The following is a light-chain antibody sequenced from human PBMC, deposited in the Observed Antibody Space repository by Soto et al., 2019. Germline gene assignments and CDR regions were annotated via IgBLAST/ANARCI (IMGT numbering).Light chain of an antibody. V-gene: IGLV2-14*01. CDR1: SSDVGGYNY. CDR2: DVS. Sequence: QSALTQPASVSGSPGQSITISCTGTSSDVGGYNYVSWYQQHPGKAPKIMIYDVSNRPSGVSNRFSGSKSGNTASLTISGLQAEDEDDDYCSSYTSSGTSVVFGGGTKLTVL. J-gene: IGLJ2*01. CDR3: SSYTSSGTSVV.